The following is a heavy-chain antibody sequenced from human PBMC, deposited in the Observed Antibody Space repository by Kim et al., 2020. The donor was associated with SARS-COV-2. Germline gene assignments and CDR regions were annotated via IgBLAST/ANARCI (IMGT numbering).Heavy chain of an antibody. Sequence: FQGRVTITRDTSASTAYMEMRSLRSEDTAVYYCERDWDDYSSGWGYFDYWGQGTLVTVSS. V-gene: IGHV1-3*01. D-gene: IGHD6-19*01. J-gene: IGHJ4*02. CDR3: ERDWDDYSSGWGYFDY.